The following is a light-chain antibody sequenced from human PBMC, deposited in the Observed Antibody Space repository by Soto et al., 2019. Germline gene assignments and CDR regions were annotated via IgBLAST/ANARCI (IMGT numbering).Light chain of an antibody. CDR2: AAS. Sequence: DLQMTQSPSSLSASVGDRVTITCRASQSISSYLNWYQQKPGKAPKLLIYAASSLQSGFPSRFSGSGSGTDFTRTISSLQPEDFATNYCQQTYSTPVTFGQATNVEIK. J-gene: IGKJ1*01. CDR1: QSISSY. V-gene: IGKV1-39*01. CDR3: QQTYSTPVT.